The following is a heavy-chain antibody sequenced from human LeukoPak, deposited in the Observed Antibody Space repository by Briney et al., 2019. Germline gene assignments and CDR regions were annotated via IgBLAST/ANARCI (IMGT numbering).Heavy chain of an antibody. CDR1: GFTFSSYA. CDR3: ARDTMGEYYYDSSGYCLYFQH. Sequence: PGRSLRLSCAASGFTFSSYAMHWVRQAPGKGLEWVAVISYDGSNKYYADSVKGRSTISRDNSKNTLYLQMNSLRAEDTAVYYCARDTMGEYYYDSSGYCLYFQHWGQGTLVTVSS. J-gene: IGHJ1*01. CDR2: ISYDGSNK. D-gene: IGHD3-22*01. V-gene: IGHV3-30-3*01.